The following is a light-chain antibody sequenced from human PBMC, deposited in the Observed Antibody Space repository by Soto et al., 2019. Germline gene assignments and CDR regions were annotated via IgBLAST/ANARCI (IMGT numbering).Light chain of an antibody. Sequence: DIVMTQSPLSLPVTPGEPASISCRSSQSLLHSDGKNYLDWYLQKPGQSPQLLIYLGSNRASGVPDRFSGSGSGTDFTLKISRLEAEDVGVYYCVQALQTPWTFGQGTKVEIK. CDR3: VQALQTPWT. J-gene: IGKJ1*01. CDR2: LGS. V-gene: IGKV2-28*01. CDR1: QSLLHSDGKNY.